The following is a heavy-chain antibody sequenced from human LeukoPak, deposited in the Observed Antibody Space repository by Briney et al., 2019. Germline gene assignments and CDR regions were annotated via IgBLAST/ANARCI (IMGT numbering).Heavy chain of an antibody. CDR2: IYYSGST. J-gene: IGHJ2*01. V-gene: IGHV4-39*07. D-gene: IGHD6-6*01. Sequence: SETLSLTCTVSGGSISSSSYYWGWIRQPPGKGLEWIGSIYYSGSTYYNPSLESRITVSVDTSKNQFSPRLSSVTAADTAVYFCARLRSDSSELYFDLWGRGTLVTVSS. CDR3: ARLRSDSSELYFDL. CDR1: GGSISSSSYY.